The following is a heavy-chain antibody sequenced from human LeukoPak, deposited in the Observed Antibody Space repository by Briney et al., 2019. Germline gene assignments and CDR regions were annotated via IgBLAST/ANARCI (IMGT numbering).Heavy chain of an antibody. CDR2: ISGSGGST. CDR1: GFTLSSYG. D-gene: IGHD3-10*01. CDR3: AKSGLSKFDY. V-gene: IGHV3-23*01. Sequence: GGTLRLSCAASGFTLSSYGMSWVRQAPGKGLEWVSAISGSGGSTYYADSVKGRFTISRDNSKNTLYLQMNSLRAEDTAVYYCAKSGLSKFDYWGQGTLVTVSS. J-gene: IGHJ4*02.